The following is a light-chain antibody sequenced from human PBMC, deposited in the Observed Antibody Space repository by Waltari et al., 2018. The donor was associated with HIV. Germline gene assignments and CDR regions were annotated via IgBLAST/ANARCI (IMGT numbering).Light chain of an antibody. Sequence: QSALTQPASVSGSPGQSITISCTGTSSDVGGYNYVSWYQQPPGKAPKLMIYDVSNRPSGVSNRFSGSKSGNTASLTISGLQAEDEADYYCSSYTSSSTPPYVFGTGTKVTVL. CDR3: SSYTSSSTPPYV. CDR2: DVS. CDR1: SSDVGGYNY. J-gene: IGLJ1*01. V-gene: IGLV2-14*03.